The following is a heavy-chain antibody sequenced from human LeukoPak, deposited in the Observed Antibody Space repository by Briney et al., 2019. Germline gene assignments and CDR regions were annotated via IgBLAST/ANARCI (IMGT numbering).Heavy chain of an antibody. CDR2: ISYDGSNK. CDR3: ASQKETYYDFWSGYYPSEFDY. D-gene: IGHD3-3*01. CDR1: GFIFSHYG. J-gene: IGHJ4*02. V-gene: IGHV3-30*19. Sequence: PGGSLRLSCAASGFIFSHYGMHWVRQAPGKGLEWVAVISYDGSNKYYADSVKGRFTISRDNSKNTLYLQMNSLRAEDTAVYYCASQKETYYDFWSGYYPSEFDYWGQGTLVTVSS.